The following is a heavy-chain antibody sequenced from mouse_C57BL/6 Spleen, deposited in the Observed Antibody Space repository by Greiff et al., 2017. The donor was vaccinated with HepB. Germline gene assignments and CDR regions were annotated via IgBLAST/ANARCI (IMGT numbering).Heavy chain of an antibody. Sequence: QVQLQQSGAELVRPGASVKLSCKASGYTFTDYYINWVKQRPGQGLEWIARIYPGSGNTYYNEKFKGKATLTAEKSSSTAYMQLSSLTSEDSAVYFCARGLGYYGSSYWYFDVWGTGTTVTVSS. D-gene: IGHD1-1*01. V-gene: IGHV1-76*01. J-gene: IGHJ1*03. CDR2: IYPGSGNT. CDR3: ARGLGYYGSSYWYFDV. CDR1: GYTFTDYY.